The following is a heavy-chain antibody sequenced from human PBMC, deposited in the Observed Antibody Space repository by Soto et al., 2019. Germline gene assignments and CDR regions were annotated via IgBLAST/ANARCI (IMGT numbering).Heavy chain of an antibody. Sequence: GGSLRLSCAASGFTFSSYWMSWVRQAPGKGLEWVANIKQDGSEKYYVDSVKGRFTISRDNAKNSLYLQMNSLRAEDTAVYYCARDPKYYDILTGYYMYAIDYWGQGTLVTV. CDR3: ARDPKYYDILTGYYMYAIDY. CDR2: IKQDGSEK. J-gene: IGHJ4*02. D-gene: IGHD3-9*01. CDR1: GFTFSSYW. V-gene: IGHV3-7*05.